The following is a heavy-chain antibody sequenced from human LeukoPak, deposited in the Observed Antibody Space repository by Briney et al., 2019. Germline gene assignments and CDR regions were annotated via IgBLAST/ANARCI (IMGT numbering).Heavy chain of an antibody. V-gene: IGHV3-23*01. CDR3: AKDPAYGDLDY. CDR1: GFTFSSYD. CDR2: ISGSGGST. J-gene: IGHJ4*02. Sequence: GGSLRLSCAASGFTFSSYDMSWVRQATGKGLEWVSAISGSGGSTYYAASVKGRFTISRDNSKNTLYLQMNNLRAEDTAVYYCAKDPAYGDLDYWGQGTLVTVSS. D-gene: IGHD4-17*01.